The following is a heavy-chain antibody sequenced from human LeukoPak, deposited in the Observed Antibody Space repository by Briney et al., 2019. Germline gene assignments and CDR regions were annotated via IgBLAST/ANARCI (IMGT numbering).Heavy chain of an antibody. D-gene: IGHD2-2*02. J-gene: IGHJ4*02. CDR2: ISGSGGST. V-gene: IGHV3-23*01. Sequence: GGSLRLSCAASGFTFSSYSMNWVRQAPGKGLEWVSAISGSGGSTYYADSVKGRFTISRDNSKNTLYLQMNSLKTEDTAVYYCTTDLYCSSTSCYNDYWGQGTLVTVSS. CDR1: GFTFSSYS. CDR3: TTDLYCSSTSCYNDY.